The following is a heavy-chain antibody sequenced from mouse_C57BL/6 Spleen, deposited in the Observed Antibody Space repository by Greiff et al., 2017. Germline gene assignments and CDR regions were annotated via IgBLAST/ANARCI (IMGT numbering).Heavy chain of an antibody. V-gene: IGHV10-1*01. CDR2: IRSKSNNYAT. CDR3: VRLDYGKSRYAMDY. D-gene: IGHD2-1*01. J-gene: IGHJ4*01. Sequence: EVQLVESGGGLVQPKGSLKLSCAASGFSFNTYAMNWVRQAPGKGLEWVARIRSKSNNYATYYADSVKDRFTISRDDSESMLYLQMNNLKTEDTAMYYCVRLDYGKSRYAMDYWGQGTSVTVSS. CDR1: GFSFNTYA.